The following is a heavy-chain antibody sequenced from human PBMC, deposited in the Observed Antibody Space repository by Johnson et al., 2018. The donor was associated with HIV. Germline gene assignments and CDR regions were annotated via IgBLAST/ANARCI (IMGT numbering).Heavy chain of an antibody. D-gene: IGHD6-13*01. Sequence: EVQLVESGGGLVQPGRSLRLSCAASGFTFDDYAMHWVRQAPGKGLEWVSGISWNSGSIGYADSVKGRFTISRDSAKNSLYLQMNSLRAEDTALYYCAKAEWGSSWYGDAFDIWGQGTMVTVSS. J-gene: IGHJ3*02. CDR3: AKAEWGSSWYGDAFDI. CDR1: GFTFDDYA. CDR2: ISWNSGSI. V-gene: IGHV3-9*01.